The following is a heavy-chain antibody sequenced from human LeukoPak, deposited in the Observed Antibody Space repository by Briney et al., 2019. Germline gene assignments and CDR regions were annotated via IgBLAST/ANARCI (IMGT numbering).Heavy chain of an antibody. D-gene: IGHD3-10*01. J-gene: IGHJ4*02. V-gene: IGHV3-23*01. CDR1: GFTFSTYA. Sequence: GGSLRLSCAASGFTFSTYAMSWVRQAPGKGLEWVSAISGSGGSTYYADSVKGRFTISRDNSKNTLYLQMNSLRAEDTAVYYCAKVGPYGPGSYLLYGYWGQGTLVTVSS. CDR2: ISGSGGST. CDR3: AKVGPYGPGSYLLYGY.